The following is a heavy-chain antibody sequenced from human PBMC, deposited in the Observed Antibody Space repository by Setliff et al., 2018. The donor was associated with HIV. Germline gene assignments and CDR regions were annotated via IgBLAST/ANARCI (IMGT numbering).Heavy chain of an antibody. Sequence: SETLSLTCAVSGGSISSRNWWSWVRQPPGKGLEWIGEIYHSGSTNYNPSLKSRVTISVDKSKNQFSLKLISVTAADTAVYYCVRDNSYYYGSGGHHFYGVDVWGQGATVTVSS. D-gene: IGHD3-10*01. CDR2: IYHSGST. CDR3: VRDNSYYYGSGGHHFYGVDV. CDR1: GGSISSRNW. V-gene: IGHV4-4*02. J-gene: IGHJ6*02.